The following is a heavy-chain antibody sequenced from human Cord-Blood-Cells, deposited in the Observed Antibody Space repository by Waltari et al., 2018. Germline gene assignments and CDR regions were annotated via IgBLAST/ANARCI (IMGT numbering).Heavy chain of an antibody. D-gene: IGHD1-7*01. V-gene: IGHV3-33*01. Sequence: QVQLVESGGGVVQPGRSLSLSCAASGFTFSSYGMHWVRQAPGKGLEWVAVIWYDGSNKYYADSVKGRFTISRDNSKNTLYLQMNSLRAEDTAVYYCARGRGITGTTDYWGQGTLVTVSS. CDR1: GFTFSSYG. J-gene: IGHJ4*02. CDR2: IWYDGSNK. CDR3: ARGRGITGTTDY.